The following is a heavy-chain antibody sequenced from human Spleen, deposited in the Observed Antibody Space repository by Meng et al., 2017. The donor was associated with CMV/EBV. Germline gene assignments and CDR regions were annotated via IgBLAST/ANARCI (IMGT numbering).Heavy chain of an antibody. V-gene: IGHV1-2*02. J-gene: IGHJ4*02. CDR3: ALLSGGHVVVVIGY. D-gene: IGHD2-21*01. CDR1: GYTFTGYY. CDR2: INPNSGGT. Sequence: ASVKVSCKASGYTFTGYYMHWVRQAPGRGLEWVGWINPNSGGTNYAQKFQGRVTMTRDTSISTAYMELSRLRSADTAVYYCALLSGGHVVVVIGYWGQGPLVTVSS.